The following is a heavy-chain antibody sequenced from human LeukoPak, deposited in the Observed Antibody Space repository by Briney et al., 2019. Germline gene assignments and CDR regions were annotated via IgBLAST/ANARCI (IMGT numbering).Heavy chain of an antibody. CDR2: IYYSGST. J-gene: IGHJ4*02. CDR3: ARHPGYYDSSGYYS. Sequence: SETLSLTCTVSGGSISSYYWSWIRQPPGKGLEWIGYIYYSGSTNYNPSLKSRVTISVDTSKSQFSLKLSSVTAADTAVYYCARHPGYYDSSGYYSWGQGTLVTVSS. V-gene: IGHV4-59*08. D-gene: IGHD3-22*01. CDR1: GGSISSYY.